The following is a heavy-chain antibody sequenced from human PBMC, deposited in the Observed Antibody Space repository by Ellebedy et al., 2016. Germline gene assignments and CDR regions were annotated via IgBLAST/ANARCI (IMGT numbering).Heavy chain of an antibody. Sequence: GESLKISXAASGFTFSSYSMNWVRQAPGKGLEWVSSISSSSSYIYYADSVKGRFTISRDNAKNSLYLQMNSLRAEDTAVYYCAREDIVVVVAATFDYWGQGTLVTVSS. D-gene: IGHD2-15*01. V-gene: IGHV3-21*01. CDR3: AREDIVVVVAATFDY. J-gene: IGHJ4*02. CDR2: ISSSSSYI. CDR1: GFTFSSYS.